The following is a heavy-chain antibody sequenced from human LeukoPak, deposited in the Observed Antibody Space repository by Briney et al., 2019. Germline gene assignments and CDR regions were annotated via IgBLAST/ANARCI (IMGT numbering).Heavy chain of an antibody. D-gene: IGHD1-26*01. CDR2: ISYDGSNK. V-gene: IGHV3-30-3*01. Sequence: GRSLRLSCAASGFTFSSYAMHWVRQAPGKGLEWVAVISYDGSNKYYADSVKGRFTISRDNSKNTLYLQMNSLRAEDTAVYYCARDTIVGATSPYFDYWGQGTLVTVSS. J-gene: IGHJ4*02. CDR3: ARDTIVGATSPYFDY. CDR1: GFTFSSYA.